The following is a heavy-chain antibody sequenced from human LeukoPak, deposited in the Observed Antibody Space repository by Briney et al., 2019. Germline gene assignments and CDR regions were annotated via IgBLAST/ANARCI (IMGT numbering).Heavy chain of an antibody. V-gene: IGHV3-23*01. D-gene: IGHD5-24*01. Sequence: GSLRLSCAASGFTFSSYVMSWVRQAPGKGLEWVSTIHPSGTNTHYADSVKGRFTISRDNSKNKLFLLMSTLRADDTAIYYCAKDPSTLTIRDDYWGQGTLVTVSS. J-gene: IGHJ4*02. CDR3: AKDPSTLTIRDDY. CDR2: IHPSGTNT. CDR1: GFTFSSYV.